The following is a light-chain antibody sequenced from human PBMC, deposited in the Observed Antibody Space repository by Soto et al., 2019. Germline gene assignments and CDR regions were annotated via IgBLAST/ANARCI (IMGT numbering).Light chain of an antibody. J-gene: IGKJ1*01. CDR2: GAS. CDR1: QSVGSSY. Sequence: EIALTQSPGTLSLSPEERATLSCRASQSVGSSYLAWYQQKPGQPPRLLLYGASSRATDIPDRFSGSGSGTDFTLTISRLEPEDFAVYYCQHYTSSSWTFGQGTKVEIK. CDR3: QHYTSSSWT. V-gene: IGKV3-20*01.